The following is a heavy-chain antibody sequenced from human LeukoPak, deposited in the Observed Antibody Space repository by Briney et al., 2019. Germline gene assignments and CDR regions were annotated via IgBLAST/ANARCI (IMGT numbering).Heavy chain of an antibody. Sequence: PSGGSLRLSCAASGFTFDDYAMHWVRQAPGKGLEWVSGISWNSGSIGYADSVKGRFTISRDNAKNSLYLQMNSLRAEDTALYYCAKEAGGYYDSSGWYYFDYWGQGTLVTVSS. D-gene: IGHD3-22*01. CDR3: AKEAGGYYDSSGWYYFDY. CDR1: GFTFDDYA. J-gene: IGHJ4*02. CDR2: ISWNSGSI. V-gene: IGHV3-9*01.